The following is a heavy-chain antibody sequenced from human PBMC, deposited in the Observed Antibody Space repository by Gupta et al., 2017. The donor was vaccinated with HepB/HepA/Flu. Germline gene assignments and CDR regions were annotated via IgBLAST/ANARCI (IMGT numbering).Heavy chain of an antibody. CDR2: IWYDGSNK. CDR1: GVTLSRHG. J-gene: IGHJ4*02. CDR3: ARDQNPNSYGHLDY. V-gene: IGHV3-33*01. D-gene: IGHD5-18*01. Sequence: QVELVQSGGGVVQPGGSLRLSCAASGVTLSRHGMHWERQAPGKGLEWVAGIWYDGSNKYYADSVQGRFTISRDNSKNTLDLQMNSLRAEDTAVYYCARDQNPNSYGHLDYWGQGGLVTVSS.